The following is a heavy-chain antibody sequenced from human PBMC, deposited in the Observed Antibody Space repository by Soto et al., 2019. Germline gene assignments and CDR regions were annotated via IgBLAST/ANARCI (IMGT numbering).Heavy chain of an antibody. D-gene: IGHD2-15*01. Sequence: QVQLVQSGAEVKKPGASGNVSCKASGYTFTGYYMHWVRQAPGQGLEWMGWINPNSSGTNYAQKFQGWGNMTRDTSISTAYMELSRLRSDDTAVYYCARAPVLAFPCWYCDLWGRCTLVTVSS. CDR2: INPNSSGT. CDR3: ARAPVLAFPCWYCDL. CDR1: GYTFTGYY. V-gene: IGHV1-2*04. J-gene: IGHJ2*01.